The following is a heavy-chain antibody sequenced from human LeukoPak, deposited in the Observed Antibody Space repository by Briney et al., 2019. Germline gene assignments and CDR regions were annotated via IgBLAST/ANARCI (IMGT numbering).Heavy chain of an antibody. Sequence: GGSLRLSCAASGFTFDDYAMHWVRQAPGKGLEWVSGISWNSGSIGYADSVKGRFTIPRDNAKNSLYLQMNSLRAEDTALYYCAKDRASDSGGFQVFDYWGQGTLVTVSS. CDR1: GFTFDDYA. CDR2: ISWNSGSI. CDR3: AKDRASDSGGFQVFDY. D-gene: IGHD1-26*01. V-gene: IGHV3-9*01. J-gene: IGHJ4*02.